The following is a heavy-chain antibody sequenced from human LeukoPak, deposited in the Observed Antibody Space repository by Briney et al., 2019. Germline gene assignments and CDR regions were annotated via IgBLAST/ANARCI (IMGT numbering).Heavy chain of an antibody. CDR2: IYHSGST. D-gene: IGHD4-23*01. CDR3: ARDRSVDGGNPDY. V-gene: IGHV4-38-2*02. CDR1: GYSISSGYY. J-gene: IGHJ4*02. Sequence: SETLSLTCTVSGYSISSGYYWGWIRQPPGKGLEWIGSIYHSGSTYYNPSLKSRVTISVDTSKNQFSLKLSSVTAADTAVYYCARDRSVDGGNPDYWGQGTLVTVFS.